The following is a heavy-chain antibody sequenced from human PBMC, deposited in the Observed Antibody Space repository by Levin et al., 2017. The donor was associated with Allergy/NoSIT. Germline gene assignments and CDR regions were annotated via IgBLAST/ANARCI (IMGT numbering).Heavy chain of an antibody. CDR2: ISSSGSTI. CDR3: ASFFSSPGYYYYGMDV. V-gene: IGHV3-48*03. D-gene: IGHD6-13*01. Sequence: GGSLRLSCAASGFTFSSYEMNWVRQAPGKGLEWVSYISSSGSTIYYADSVKGRFTISRDNAKNSLYLQMNSLRAEDTAVYYCASFFSSPGYYYYGMDVWGQGTTVTVSS. J-gene: IGHJ6*02. CDR1: GFTFSSYE.